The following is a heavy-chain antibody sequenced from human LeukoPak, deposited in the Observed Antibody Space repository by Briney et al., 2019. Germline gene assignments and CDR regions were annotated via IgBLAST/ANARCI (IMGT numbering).Heavy chain of an antibody. CDR2: ISGSGDST. V-gene: IGHV3-23*01. D-gene: IGHD3-10*01. J-gene: IGHJ4*02. CDR1: GFTFNSYG. CDR3: ARYRTSGYYGSGSYYPY. Sequence: GRSLRLSCAASGFTFNSYGMSWVRQAPGKWLEWDSAISGSGDSTDYADSVKGRFTISRDNSKNTLYLQMNSLRVEDTAVYYCARYRTSGYYGSGSYYPYWGQGTLVTVSS.